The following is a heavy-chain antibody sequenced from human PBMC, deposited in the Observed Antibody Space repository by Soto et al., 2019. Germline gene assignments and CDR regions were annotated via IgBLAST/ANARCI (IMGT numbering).Heavy chain of an antibody. CDR2: ISHAGSHT. CDR1: GFTFSIYG. CDR3: AKKEPGSVASLMDV. D-gene: IGHD3-10*01. Sequence: VQLVESGGGVVQPGGSLRLSCAASGFTFSIYGMHWVRQAPGKGVEWVAVISHAGSHTNYADSVKGRFTISRDNSKNTLYLQMNSLRAEDTAVYYCAKKEPGSVASLMDVWGQGTTVTVSS. V-gene: IGHV3-30*18. J-gene: IGHJ6*02.